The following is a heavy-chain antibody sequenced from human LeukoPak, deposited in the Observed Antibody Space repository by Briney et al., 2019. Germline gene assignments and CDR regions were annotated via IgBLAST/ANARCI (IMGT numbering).Heavy chain of an antibody. CDR1: GFTFRRYV. CDR2: ISYEDGSNK. D-gene: IGHD5/OR15-5a*01. J-gene: IGHJ4*02. Sequence: GRSLRLSCAASGFTFRRYVMHWVRQAPGKGLEWVAAISYEDGSNKYYADSVKGRFTISRDNAKNTLYLQMNSLRDEDTAVYYCARDHALSFDCWGQGTPVTVSS. CDR3: ARDHALSFDC. V-gene: IGHV3-30-3*01.